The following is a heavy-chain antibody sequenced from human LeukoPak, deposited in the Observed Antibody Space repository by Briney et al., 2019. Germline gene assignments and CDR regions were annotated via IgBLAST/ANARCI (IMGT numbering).Heavy chain of an antibody. CDR1: GFTFSTYW. CDR2: IKKDGSEK. CDR3: AREMGWNYGDY. V-gene: IGHV3-7*05. D-gene: IGHD1-7*01. Sequence: GESLRLSCAASGFTFSTYWMTWVRQAPGKGLEWVANIKKDGSEKYYVDSVRGRSTISRDNAKNSLYLQMNSLRAEDTAVYYCAREMGWNYGDYWGQGTLVTVSS. J-gene: IGHJ4*02.